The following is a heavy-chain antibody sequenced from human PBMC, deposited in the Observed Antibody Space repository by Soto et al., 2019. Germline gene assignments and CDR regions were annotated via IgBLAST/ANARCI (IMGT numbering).Heavy chain of an antibody. CDR3: AREGRIQLWLNWFDP. D-gene: IGHD5-18*01. J-gene: IGHJ5*02. V-gene: IGHV4-59*01. CDR1: GGSISSYY. CDR2: IYYSGST. Sequence: SETLSLTCTVSGGSISSYYWSWIRQPPGKGLEWIGYIYYSGSTNYNPSLKSRVTISVDTSKNQFSLKLSSVTAADTAVYYCAREGRIQLWLNWFDPWGQGTLVTVS.